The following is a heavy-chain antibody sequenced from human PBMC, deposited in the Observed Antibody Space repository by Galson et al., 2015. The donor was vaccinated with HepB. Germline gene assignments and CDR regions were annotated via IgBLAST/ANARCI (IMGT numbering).Heavy chain of an antibody. Sequence: SLRLSCAASGFSFSTYGMERVRQTPGKGLEWVAIIWPDTITAYYAESVKGRFTISRDNSHNMVFLQMNGLRDEDTATYYCVKEGPPSLGLGMDVWGQGTSVIVSS. CDR3: VKEGPPSLGLGMDV. D-gene: IGHD3-16*01. J-gene: IGHJ6*01. CDR2: IWPDTITA. V-gene: IGHV3-33*06. CDR1: GFSFSTYG.